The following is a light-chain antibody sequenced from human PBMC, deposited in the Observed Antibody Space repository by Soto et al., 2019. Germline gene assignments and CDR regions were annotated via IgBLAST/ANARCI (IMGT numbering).Light chain of an antibody. CDR1: QSISSNY. CDR2: GAS. Sequence: EIVLTQSPGTLSVSPGERATLSCRASQSISSNYLAWYQQKPGQAPRILIYGASSRATGIPDRFSGSASGTDVTLTISRLEPEDSAIYYCQRYVSWTFGQRTKGEIK. V-gene: IGKV3-20*01. J-gene: IGKJ1*01. CDR3: QRYVSWT.